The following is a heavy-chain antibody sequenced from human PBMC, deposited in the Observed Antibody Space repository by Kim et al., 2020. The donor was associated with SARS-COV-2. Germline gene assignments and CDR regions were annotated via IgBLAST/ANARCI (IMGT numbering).Heavy chain of an antibody. CDR2: IHHSGTT. J-gene: IGHJ4*02. Sequence: SETLSLTCTVSGGSISNNIHYWAWIRQPPGKGLEWIGSIHHSGTTYYTPSLKSRGTISVDTSRNQFSLQVRSVTAADTAVYYCSRETEGTSAASWGQGTLVTVSS. CDR3: SRETEGTSAAS. CDR1: GGSISNNIHY. V-gene: IGHV4-39*02.